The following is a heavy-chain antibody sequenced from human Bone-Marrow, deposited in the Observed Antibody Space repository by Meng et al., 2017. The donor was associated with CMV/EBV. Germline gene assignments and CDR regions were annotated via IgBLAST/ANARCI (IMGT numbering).Heavy chain of an antibody. CDR3: ARAGVPATNPFYGMDV. Sequence: SETLSLTCAAYGGSFSGYYWSWIRQPPGKGLEWIGEINHSGSTNYNPSLKSRVTISVDTSKNQFSLKLSTVTAADTAVYYFARAGVPATNPFYGMDVWGQGTTVTVSS. D-gene: IGHD2-15*01. V-gene: IGHV4-34*01. CDR2: INHSGST. J-gene: IGHJ6*02. CDR1: GGSFSGYY.